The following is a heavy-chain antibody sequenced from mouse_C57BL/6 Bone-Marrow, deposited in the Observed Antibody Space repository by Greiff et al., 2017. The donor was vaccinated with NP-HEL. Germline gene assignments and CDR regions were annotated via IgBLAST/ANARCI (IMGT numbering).Heavy chain of an antibody. CDR1: GFNIKDYY. D-gene: IGHD2-14*01. V-gene: IGHV14-2*01. CDR2: IEPEDGET. J-gene: IGHJ3*01. Sequence: VQLQQSGAELVKPGASVKLSCTASGFNIKDYYMHWVKQRTEQGLEWMGRIEPEDGETKYAPKFQGKATKTADTSHNTAYLQRSSLTSEDTAVYYCARRGSWYVWFADWGQGTLVTVSA. CDR3: ARRGSWYVWFAD.